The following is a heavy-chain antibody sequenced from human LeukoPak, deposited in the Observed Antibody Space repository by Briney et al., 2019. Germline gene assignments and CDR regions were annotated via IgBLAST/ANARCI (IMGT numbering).Heavy chain of an antibody. CDR2: INWNGGST. Sequence: TGGSLRLSCVASGFTFDDYGMSWVRQAPGKGLEWVSGINWNGGSTGYADSVKGRFTISRDNAKNSLYLQMNSLRAEDTALYYCARVRTTVWDFDYWGQGTLVTVSS. CDR3: ARVRTTVWDFDY. J-gene: IGHJ4*02. CDR1: GFTFDDYG. D-gene: IGHD4-11*01. V-gene: IGHV3-20*04.